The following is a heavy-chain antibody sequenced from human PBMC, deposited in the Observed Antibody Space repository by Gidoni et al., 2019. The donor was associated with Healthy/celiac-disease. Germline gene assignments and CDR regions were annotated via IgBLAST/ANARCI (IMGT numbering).Heavy chain of an antibody. CDR3: ARLSWASES. CDR2: MNPNRGNT. J-gene: IGHJ5*02. D-gene: IGHD3-10*01. CDR1: GYTFTSYA. V-gene: IGHV1-8*01. Sequence: QVQLVQSGAEVNKPGASVNVSCKASGYTFTSYAINWVRQATGQGLEWMGWMNPNRGNTGYAQKYQGRVTMTRNTSISTAYMELSSLRSEDTAVYDCARLSWASESWGQGTLVTVSS.